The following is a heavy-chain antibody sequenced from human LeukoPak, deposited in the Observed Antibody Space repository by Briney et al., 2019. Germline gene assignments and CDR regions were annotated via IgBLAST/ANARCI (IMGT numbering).Heavy chain of an antibody. J-gene: IGHJ4*02. D-gene: IGHD3-16*02. CDR2: INSDGSST. Sequence: GGSLRLSCAASGFTFSSYWMHWVRQAPGKGLVWVSRINSDGSSTSYADSVKGRFTISRDNAKNTLYLQMNSLRAEDTAVYYCARGPGGGDYVWGSYRYDYWDQGTLVTVSS. CDR1: GFTFSSYW. V-gene: IGHV3-74*01. CDR3: ARGPGGGDYVWGSYRYDY.